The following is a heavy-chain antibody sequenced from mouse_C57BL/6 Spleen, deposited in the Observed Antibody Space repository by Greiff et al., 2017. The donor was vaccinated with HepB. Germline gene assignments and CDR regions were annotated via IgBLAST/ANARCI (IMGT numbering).Heavy chain of an antibody. CDR2: ISSGGSYT. D-gene: IGHD2-4*01. CDR1: GFTFSSYG. J-gene: IGHJ2*01. CDR3: ARWGLRRFDY. Sequence: EVKVVESGGDLVKPGGSLKLSCAASGFTFSSYGMSWVRQTPDKRLEWVATISSGGSYTYYPDSVKGRFTISRDNAKNTLYLQMSSLKSEDTAMYYCARWGLRRFDYWGQGTTLTVSS. V-gene: IGHV5-6*01.